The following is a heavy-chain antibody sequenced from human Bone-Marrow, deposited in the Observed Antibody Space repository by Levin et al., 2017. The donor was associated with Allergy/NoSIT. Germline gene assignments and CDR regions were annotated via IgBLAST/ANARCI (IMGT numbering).Heavy chain of an antibody. D-gene: IGHD2-2*01. CDR2: MNPNSGNT. Sequence: ASVKVSCQASGYTFTNYDINWVRQATGQGLEWMGRMNPNSGNTAYAQKFQGRVTMTSSTSITTAYMELSNLRSDDTAVDYCARGCSTSSCSEDNWFDPWGQGTLVTVSS. J-gene: IGHJ5*02. CDR1: GYTFTNYD. CDR3: ARGCSTSSCSEDNWFDP. V-gene: IGHV1-8*01.